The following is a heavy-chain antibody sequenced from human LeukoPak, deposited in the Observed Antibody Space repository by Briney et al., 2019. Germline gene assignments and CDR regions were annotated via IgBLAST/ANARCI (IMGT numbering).Heavy chain of an antibody. J-gene: IGHJ6*03. CDR2: IYHSGST. V-gene: IGHV4-31*03. Sequence: SQTLPLTCTVSGRSITIGGYYWSWIRQHPGKGLEWIGYIYHSGSTYYSPSLKSRITISVDASKNQFSLNLSSVTAADTAAYYCARVPMGASYYYMDVWGKGTTVTVSS. CDR3: ARVPMGASYYYMDV. D-gene: IGHD1-26*01. CDR1: GRSITIGGYY.